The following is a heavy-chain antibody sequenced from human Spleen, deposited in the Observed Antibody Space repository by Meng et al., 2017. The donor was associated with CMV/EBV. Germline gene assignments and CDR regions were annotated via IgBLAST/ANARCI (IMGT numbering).Heavy chain of an antibody. CDR3: ARVVEWLRTLFDY. D-gene: IGHD5-12*01. V-gene: IGHV3-30*19. J-gene: IGHJ4*02. CDR1: GYAFSDYW. CDR2: ISYDGSNK. Sequence: GESLKISCVGSGYAFSDYWMSWVRRAPGKGLEWVAVISYDGSNKYYADSVKGRFTISRDNSKNTLYLQMNSLRAEDTAVYYCARVVEWLRTLFDYWGQGTLVTVSS.